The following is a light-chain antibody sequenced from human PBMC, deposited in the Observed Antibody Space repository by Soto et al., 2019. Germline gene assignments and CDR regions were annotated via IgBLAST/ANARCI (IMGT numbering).Light chain of an antibody. Sequence: EIVLTQSPGTLSLSPGERATLSCRASQSVSSSYLAWYQQKPGQAPRVLIYGASSRATGIPDRFSGSGPGTEFTLTISRLEPEDFAVYFCQQYGNSPPNTFGQGTKVEIK. CDR1: QSVSSSY. J-gene: IGKJ2*01. CDR3: QQYGNSPPNT. CDR2: GAS. V-gene: IGKV3-20*01.